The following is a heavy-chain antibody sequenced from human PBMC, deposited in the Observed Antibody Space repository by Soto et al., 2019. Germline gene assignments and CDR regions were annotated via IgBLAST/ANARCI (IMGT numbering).Heavy chain of an antibody. CDR2: ISAYNGNT. CDR1: GYTFTSYG. V-gene: IGHV1-18*01. J-gene: IGHJ4*02. D-gene: IGHD2-2*01. Sequence: ASVKVSCKAAGYTFTSYGISWVRQAPGQGLEWMGWISAYNGNTNYAQKLQGRVTMTTDTSTSTAYMELRSLRSDDTAVYYCGRVPQVVTAAIFPLLAYRGKGTLDPVS. CDR3: GRVPQVVTAAIFPLLAY.